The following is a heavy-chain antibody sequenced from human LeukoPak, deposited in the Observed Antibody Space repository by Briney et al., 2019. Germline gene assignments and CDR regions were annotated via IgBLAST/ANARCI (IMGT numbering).Heavy chain of an antibody. CDR3: ATIDHYSSSWAGYYYMDV. CDR1: GCTFSSYA. V-gene: IGHV1-69*06. D-gene: IGHD6-13*01. CDR2: IIPMFGTA. Sequence: SVKVSCKASGCTFSSYAIRWVRQAPGQGLEWVGGIIPMFGTANYAQKFQGRVTITADKSTSTAHIELRSLRSEDTAVYYCATIDHYSSSWAGYYYMDVWGKGTTVTVSS. J-gene: IGHJ6*03.